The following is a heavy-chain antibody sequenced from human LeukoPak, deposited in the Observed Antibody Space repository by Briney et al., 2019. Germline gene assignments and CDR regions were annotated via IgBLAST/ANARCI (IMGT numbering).Heavy chain of an antibody. CDR1: GVSISTHY. Sequence: SETLSLTCNVSGVSISTHYWSWIRQSPGKGLEWIGYIYHNGITNYNPSLKSRVTISIDTSKNEFSLKLTSVTAADTAVYYCAREANYYGSGSYFEGTFDYWGQGSLVTVSS. D-gene: IGHD3-10*01. V-gene: IGHV4-59*11. CDR2: IYHNGIT. J-gene: IGHJ4*02. CDR3: AREANYYGSGSYFEGTFDY.